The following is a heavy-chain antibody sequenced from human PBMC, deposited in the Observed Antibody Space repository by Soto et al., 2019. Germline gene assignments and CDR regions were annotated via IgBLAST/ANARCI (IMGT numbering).Heavy chain of an antibody. CDR3: ERGLRYFDWLFRFDP. CDR1: GGSISSYY. CDR2: IYYSGST. J-gene: IGHJ5*02. Sequence: PSETLSLTCTVSGGSISSYYWSWIRQPPGKGLEWVGYIYYSGSTNYNPSLKSRVTISVDTSKNQFSLKLSSVTAADTAVYYCERGLRYFDWLFRFDPWGQGTLVTVSS. V-gene: IGHV4-59*01. D-gene: IGHD3-9*01.